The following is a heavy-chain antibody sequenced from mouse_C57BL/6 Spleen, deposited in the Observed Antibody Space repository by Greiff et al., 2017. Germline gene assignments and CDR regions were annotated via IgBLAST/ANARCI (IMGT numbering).Heavy chain of an antibody. D-gene: IGHD2-2*01. CDR1: GFSLTSYA. J-gene: IGHJ4*01. CDR2: IWTGGGT. CDR3: ARNVHYGYDGAMDY. V-gene: IGHV2-9-1*01. Sequence: QVQLKESGPGLVAPSQSLSITCTVSGFSLTSYAISWVRQPPGKGLEWLGEIWTGGGTNYNSALKSRLSISKDNSKSQVFLKMNSLRTDDTARYYCARNVHYGYDGAMDYWGQGTSVTVSS.